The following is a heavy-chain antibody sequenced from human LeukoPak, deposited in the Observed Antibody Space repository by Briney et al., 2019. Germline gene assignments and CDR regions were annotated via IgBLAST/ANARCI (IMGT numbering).Heavy chain of an antibody. CDR3: ARHNLNWFDP. V-gene: IGHV3-48*04. Sequence: GGSLRLSCAASVFTFSSYSMNWVRQAPGKGLEWVSYISSSSSTMYYADSVKGRSTISRDNAKNSLYLQMNSLRTEDTAIYYCARHNLNWFDPWGQGTLVTVSS. D-gene: IGHD1-1*01. CDR2: ISSSSSTM. J-gene: IGHJ5*02. CDR1: VFTFSSYS.